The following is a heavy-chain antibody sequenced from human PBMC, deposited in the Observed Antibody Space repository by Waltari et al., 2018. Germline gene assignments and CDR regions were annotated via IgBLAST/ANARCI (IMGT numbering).Heavy chain of an antibody. J-gene: IGHJ4*02. Sequence: QVQLQESGPGLVKPSETLSLTCAVSGYSISSGYYWGWIRQPPGKGLEWIGSIDHSWSTYYNPSLKSRVTISVDTSKNQFSLMLSSVTAADTAVYYCARLRSSFGSHYFDYWGQGTLVTVSS. CDR2: IDHSWST. D-gene: IGHD6-13*01. CDR3: ARLRSSFGSHYFDY. CDR1: GYSISSGYY. V-gene: IGHV4-38-2*01.